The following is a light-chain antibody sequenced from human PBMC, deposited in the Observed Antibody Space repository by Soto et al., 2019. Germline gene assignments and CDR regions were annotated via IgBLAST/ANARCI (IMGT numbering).Light chain of an antibody. CDR3: SSYAGNNNVV. J-gene: IGLJ2*01. V-gene: IGLV2-8*01. Sequence: QSALTQPPSASGSPGQSVTISCTGTSSDVGGYDYVSWHQHHPGKAPELMIYEVSKRPSGVPDRFSGSKSGNTASLTVSRLQAEHEADHYCSSYAGNNNVVFGGGTKLTVL. CDR1: SSDVGGYDY. CDR2: EVS.